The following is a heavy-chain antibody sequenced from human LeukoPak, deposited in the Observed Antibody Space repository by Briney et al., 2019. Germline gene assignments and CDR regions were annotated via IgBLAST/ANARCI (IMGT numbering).Heavy chain of an antibody. Sequence: SAKVSCKASGGTFSSYAISWVRQAPGQGLEWMGGIIPIFGTANYAQKFQGRVTITADESTSTAYMELSSLRSEDTAMYYCARVLLHDDRDVRALDFWGQGTRVTVSS. CDR3: ARVLLHDDRDVRALDF. CDR2: IIPIFGTA. D-gene: IGHD3-10*02. J-gene: IGHJ4*02. CDR1: GGTFSSYA. V-gene: IGHV1-69*13.